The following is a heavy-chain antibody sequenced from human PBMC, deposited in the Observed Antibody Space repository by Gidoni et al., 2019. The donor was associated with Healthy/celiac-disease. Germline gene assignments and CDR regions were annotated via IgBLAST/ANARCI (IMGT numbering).Heavy chain of an antibody. CDR2: ISYDGSNK. Sequence: QVQLVESGGGVVQPGRSLRLSCAASGFTFSSYAMHWVRQAPGKGLEWVAVISYDGSNKYYADSVKGRFTISRDNSKNTLYLQMNSLRAEDTAVYYCARDGAQYYYDSSGLDYWGQGTLVTVSS. CDR3: ARDGAQYYYDSSGLDY. J-gene: IGHJ4*02. V-gene: IGHV3-30-3*01. D-gene: IGHD3-22*01. CDR1: GFTFSSYA.